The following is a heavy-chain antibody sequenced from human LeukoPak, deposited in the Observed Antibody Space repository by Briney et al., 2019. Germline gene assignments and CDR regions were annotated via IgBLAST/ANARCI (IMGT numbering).Heavy chain of an antibody. CDR3: AREGDSSSVGWFDP. CDR1: GDSISIDNW. Sequence: SETLSLTCVVSGDSISIDNWWSWVRQPPGKGLEWIGEIFHSGFTDYNPSLMSRVTISVDKSKNQFSLKLSSVTAADTAVYYCAREGDSSSVGWFDPWGQGTLVTVSS. J-gene: IGHJ5*02. CDR2: IFHSGFT. V-gene: IGHV4-4*02. D-gene: IGHD6-13*01.